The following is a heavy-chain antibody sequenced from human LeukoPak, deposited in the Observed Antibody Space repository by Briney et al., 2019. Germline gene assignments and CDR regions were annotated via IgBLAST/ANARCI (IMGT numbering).Heavy chain of an antibody. CDR1: GFTFSSYS. CDR3: ARGGRGSMFDP. V-gene: IGHV3-7*01. J-gene: IGHJ5*02. D-gene: IGHD3-10*01. CDR2: INQDGSEK. Sequence: GGSLRLSCAASGFTFSSYSMNWVRQAPGKGLEWVANINQDGSEKYYVDSVKGRFTISRDNAKNSLYLQMNSLSVEDTAVYYCARGGRGSMFDPWGQGTLVTVSS.